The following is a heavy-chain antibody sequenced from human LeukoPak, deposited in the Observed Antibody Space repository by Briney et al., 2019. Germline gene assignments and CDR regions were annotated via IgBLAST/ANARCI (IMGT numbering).Heavy chain of an antibody. V-gene: IGHV4-59*08. D-gene: IGHD5-18*01. J-gene: IGHJ4*02. CDR1: GGSISSYY. Sequence: SETLSLTCTVSGGSISSYYWSWIRQPPGKGLEWIGYNYYSGSTNYNPSLKSRVTISVDTSKNQFSLKLSSVTAADTAVYYCASTVDTAMVTYFDYWGQGTLVTVSS. CDR3: ASTVDTAMVTYFDY. CDR2: NYYSGST.